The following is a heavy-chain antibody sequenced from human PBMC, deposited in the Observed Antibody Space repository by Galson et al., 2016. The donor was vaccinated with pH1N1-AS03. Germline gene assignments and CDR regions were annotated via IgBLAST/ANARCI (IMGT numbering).Heavy chain of an antibody. CDR2: ISYDGTKK. D-gene: IGHD6-19*01. J-gene: IGHJ4*02. V-gene: IGHV3-30-3*01. CDR1: GFTLSTYS. Sequence: SLRLSCAASGFTLSTYSMHWVRQAPGRGLEWVALISYDGTKKSYADSVRGRFTISRDTSKNTLYLQMNSLRVEDTAVYYCTRGSGSGWYGSYHDYWGQGTLVPVSS. CDR3: TRGSGSGWYGSYHDY.